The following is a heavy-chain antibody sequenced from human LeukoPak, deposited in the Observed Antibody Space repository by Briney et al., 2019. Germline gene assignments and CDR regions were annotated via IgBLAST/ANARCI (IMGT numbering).Heavy chain of an antibody. V-gene: IGHV3-23*01. Sequence: PGGSLRLSCAASGFTFSSYAMSWVRQAPGKGLEWVSVISRSGGYTYYAGSVKGRFTISRDNSKNTLYLQMNSLRAEDTAVYYCAKDFNKVYSSSWYGVWGQGTLVTVSS. D-gene: IGHD6-13*01. CDR3: AKDFNKVYSSSWYGV. J-gene: IGHJ4*02. CDR2: ISRSGGYT. CDR1: GFTFSSYA.